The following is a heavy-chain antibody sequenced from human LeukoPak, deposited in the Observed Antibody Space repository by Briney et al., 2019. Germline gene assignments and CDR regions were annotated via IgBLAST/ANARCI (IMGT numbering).Heavy chain of an antibody. CDR3: ARRRAVAGTYYFDY. V-gene: IGHV5-51*01. CDR1: GYSFTDYW. D-gene: IGHD6-19*01. CDR2: IYPGDSDT. J-gene: IGHJ4*02. Sequence: GESLKISCKGSGYSFTDYWIGWVRQMPGKGLEWMGIIYPGDSDTRYSPSFQGQVTISADKSITTAYLQWSSLKASDTAMYYCARRRAVAGTYYFDYWGQGTLVTVSS.